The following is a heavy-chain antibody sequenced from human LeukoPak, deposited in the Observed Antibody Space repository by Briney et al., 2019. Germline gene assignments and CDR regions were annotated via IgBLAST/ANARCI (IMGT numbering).Heavy chain of an antibody. CDR1: GYTFTGYY. D-gene: IGHD1-20*01. CDR2: INPNSGGT. V-gene: IGHV1-2*04. CDR3: ARGGIAGTTDYYYYYGMDV. J-gene: IGHJ6*04. Sequence: GASVKVSCKASGYTFTGYYMHWVRQAPGQGLEWMGWINPNSGGTNYAQKFQGWVTMTRDTSISTAYMELSRLRSDDTAVYYCARGGIAGTTDYYYYYGMDVWGKRTTVTVSS.